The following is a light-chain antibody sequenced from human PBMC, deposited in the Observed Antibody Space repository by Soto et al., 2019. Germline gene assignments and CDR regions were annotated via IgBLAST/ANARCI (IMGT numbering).Light chain of an antibody. V-gene: IGLV2-14*01. CDR3: SSFTSTNTVL. J-gene: IGLJ2*01. CDR1: SSDVGGYNY. Sequence: QSALTQPASVSGSPGQSITISLTGTSSDVGGYNYVSWYQQHPGKAPKLMIYNVSNRPSGVSNRFSGSKSGNTASLTISGLEAEDEGHYYCSSFTSTNTVLFGGGTKLTVL. CDR2: NVS.